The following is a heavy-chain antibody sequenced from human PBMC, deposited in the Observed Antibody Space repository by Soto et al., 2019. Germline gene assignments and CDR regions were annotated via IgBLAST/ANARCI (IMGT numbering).Heavy chain of an antibody. Sequence: SETLSLTCAVYGGSFSVYYWSWIRQPPGKGLEWIGEINHSGSTNYNPSLKSRVTILVDTSKNQFSLKLSSVTAADTAVYYCARGTGGYPPSYWGQGTMVPVSS. CDR2: INHSGST. CDR1: GGSFSVYY. D-gene: IGHD5-12*01. V-gene: IGHV4-34*01. CDR3: ARGTGGYPPSY. J-gene: IGHJ4*02.